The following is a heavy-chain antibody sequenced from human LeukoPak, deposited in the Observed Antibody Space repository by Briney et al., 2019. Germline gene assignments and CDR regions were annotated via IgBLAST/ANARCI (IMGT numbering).Heavy chain of an antibody. CDR2: IYYSGTT. V-gene: IGHV4-59*08. J-gene: IGHJ5*02. Sequence: PSETLSLTCTVSGGSISSYYWNWIRQPPGKGLEWIGYIYYSGTTNYNPSLKSRVSMSVDTSKNQFSLKLSSVTAADTAVYYCARQSSGWYGNWFDPWGQGTLVTVSS. CDR3: ARQSSGWYGNWFDP. CDR1: GGSISSYY. D-gene: IGHD6-19*01.